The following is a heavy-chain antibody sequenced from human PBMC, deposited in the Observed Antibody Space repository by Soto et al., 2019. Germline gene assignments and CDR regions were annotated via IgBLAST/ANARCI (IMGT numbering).Heavy chain of an antibody. D-gene: IGHD3-16*02. CDR1: GFTFSTYG. Sequence: QVQLVESGGGVVQPGRSLRLSCAASGFTFSTYGMHWVRQAPGKGLEWVAGISFDGNIQYYADSVKGRFTISRDNSKNTLYLQMDSLRAEDTAVYYCAKVSEGSMITFGGVIAYWGQGTLVTASS. CDR2: ISFDGNIQ. J-gene: IGHJ4*02. V-gene: IGHV3-30*18. CDR3: AKVSEGSMITFGGVIAY.